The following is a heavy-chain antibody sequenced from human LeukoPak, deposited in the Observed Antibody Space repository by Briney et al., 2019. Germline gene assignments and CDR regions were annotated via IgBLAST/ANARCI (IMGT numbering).Heavy chain of an antibody. D-gene: IGHD6-13*01. V-gene: IGHV3-66*01. Sequence: GGSLRLSCAASEFTVSRNYMSWVRQAPGKGLEWVSVIYSGGRTCYADSVKGRFTISRDNSKNTLYLQMNRLRAEDTAVYYCARAGPSSSWHQFDYWGQGTLVTVSS. J-gene: IGHJ4*02. CDR1: EFTVSRNY. CDR3: ARAGPSSSWHQFDY. CDR2: IYSGGRT.